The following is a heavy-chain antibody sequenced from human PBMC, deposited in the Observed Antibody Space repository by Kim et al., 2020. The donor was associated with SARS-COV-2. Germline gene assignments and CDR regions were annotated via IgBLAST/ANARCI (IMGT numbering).Heavy chain of an antibody. Sequence: SETLSLTCTVSGGSISSGGYYWSWIRQHPGKGLEWIGYIYYSGSTYYNPSLKSRVTISVDTSKNQFSLKLSSVTAADTAVYYCARDPLSGTFDYWGQGTLVTVSS. CDR1: GGSISSGGYY. V-gene: IGHV4-31*03. J-gene: IGHJ4*02. D-gene: IGHD3-10*01. CDR2: IYYSGST. CDR3: ARDPLSGTFDY.